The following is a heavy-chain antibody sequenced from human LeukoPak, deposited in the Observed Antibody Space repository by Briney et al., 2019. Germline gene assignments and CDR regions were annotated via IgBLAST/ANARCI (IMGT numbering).Heavy chain of an antibody. CDR1: GGSISSSSYY. CDR3: ASSSNPPVGAYWYFDL. J-gene: IGHJ2*01. V-gene: IGHV4-39*07. CDR2: IYYSGST. Sequence: SETLSLTCTVSGGSISSSSYYWGWIRQPPGKGLEWIGSIYYSGSTYYNPSLKSRVTISVDTSKNQFSLKLSSVTAADTAVYYCASSSNPPVGAYWYFDLWGRGTLVTVSS. D-gene: IGHD1-26*01.